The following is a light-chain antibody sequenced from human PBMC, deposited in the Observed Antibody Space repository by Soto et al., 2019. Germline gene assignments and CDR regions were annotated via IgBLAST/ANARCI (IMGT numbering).Light chain of an antibody. V-gene: IGKV1-5*03. J-gene: IGKJ1*01. Sequence: DIQMTQSPSTLSASVGDRVTITCRASQSISSWLAWYQQKPGKAPKLLIYKASSLESGVPSRFSGSGSGTEFTLTISRLQADDFATYYCQQYNSHPRGRTFGQGNKVEIK. CDR3: QQYNSHPRGRT. CDR2: KAS. CDR1: QSISSW.